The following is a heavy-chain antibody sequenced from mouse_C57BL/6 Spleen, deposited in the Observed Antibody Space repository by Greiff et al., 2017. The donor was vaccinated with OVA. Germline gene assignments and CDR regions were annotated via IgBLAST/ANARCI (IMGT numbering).Heavy chain of an antibody. CDR1: GFTFTDYY. CDR3: ARANPYYFDY. CDR2: IRNKANGYTT. Sequence: DVKLVESGGGLVQPGGSLSLSCAASGFTFTDYYMSWVRQPPGKALEWLGFIRNKANGYTTEYSASVKGRFTISRDNSQSILYLQMNALRAEDSATYYCARANPYYFDYWGQGTTLTVSS. V-gene: IGHV7-3*01. J-gene: IGHJ2*01.